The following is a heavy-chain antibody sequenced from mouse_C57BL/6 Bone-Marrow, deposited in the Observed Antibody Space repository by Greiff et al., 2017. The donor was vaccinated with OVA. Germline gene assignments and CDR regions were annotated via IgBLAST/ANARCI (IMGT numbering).Heavy chain of an antibody. Sequence: VQLQQSGAELVRPGASVKLSCTASGFNIKDDYMHWVKQRPEQGLEWIGWLDPENGDTEYASKFQGKATITADTSSNTAYLQLSSLTSEDTAVYYCTRYYYGSSYFDYWGHGTTLTVSS. CDR1: GFNIKDDY. V-gene: IGHV14-4*01. D-gene: IGHD1-1*01. CDR3: TRYYYGSSYFDY. J-gene: IGHJ2*01. CDR2: LDPENGDT.